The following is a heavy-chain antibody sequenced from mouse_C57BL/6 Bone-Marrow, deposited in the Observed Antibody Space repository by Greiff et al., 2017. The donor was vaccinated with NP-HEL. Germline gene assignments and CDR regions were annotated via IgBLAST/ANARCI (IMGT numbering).Heavy chain of an antibody. CDR2: IYPRSGNT. D-gene: IGHD1-1*01. CDR3: ARRITTVVPSYAMDY. V-gene: IGHV1-81*01. J-gene: IGHJ4*01. CDR1: GYTFTSYG. Sequence: VQLVESGAELARPGASVKLSCKASGYTFTSYGISWVKQRTGQGLEWIGEIYPRSGNTYYNEKFKGKATLTADKSSSTAYMELRSLTSEDSAVYFCARRITTVVPSYAMDYWGQGTSVTVSS.